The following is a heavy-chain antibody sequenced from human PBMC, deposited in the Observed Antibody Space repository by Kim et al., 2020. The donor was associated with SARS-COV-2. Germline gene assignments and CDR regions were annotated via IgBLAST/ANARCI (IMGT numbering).Heavy chain of an antibody. J-gene: IGHJ4*02. CDR1: GFTFSDYY. CDR3: ARENPFFGVVLDY. CDR2: ISSSGSTV. Sequence: GGSLRLSCAASGFTFSDYYMSWIRQAPGKGLEWVSYISSSGSTVYYADSVKGRFTISRDNAKNSLYLQMNSLRAEDTAVNYCARENPFFGVVLDYWGQGTLVTVSS. V-gene: IGHV3-11*01. D-gene: IGHD3-3*01.